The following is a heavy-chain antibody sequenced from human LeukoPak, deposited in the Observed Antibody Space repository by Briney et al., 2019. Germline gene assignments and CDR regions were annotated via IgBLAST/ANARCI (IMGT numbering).Heavy chain of an antibody. J-gene: IGHJ4*02. CDR3: AREIRGRWPNLDY. V-gene: IGHV3-30*04. CDR1: GFTFSSYA. Sequence: PGGSLRLSCAASGFTFSSYAMHWVRQAPGKGLEWVAVISYDGSNKYYADSVKGRFTISRDNSKNTLYLQMNSLRAEDTAVYYCAREIRGRWPNLDYWGQGTLVTVSS. D-gene: IGHD5-24*01. CDR2: ISYDGSNK.